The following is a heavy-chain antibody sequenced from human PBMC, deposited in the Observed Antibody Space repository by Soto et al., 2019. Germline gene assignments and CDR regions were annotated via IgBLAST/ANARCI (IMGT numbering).Heavy chain of an antibody. J-gene: IGHJ4*02. CDR1: GGSISSYY. D-gene: IGHD1-1*01. Sequence: SETLSLTCTVSGGSISSYYWSWIRQPPGKGLEWIGYIYYSGSTNYNPSLKSRVTILVDTSKNQFFLKMSSLTAADTAVYYCARLATRYYFDYWGQGTLVTVSS. CDR3: ARLATRYYFDY. CDR2: IYYSGST. V-gene: IGHV4-59*01.